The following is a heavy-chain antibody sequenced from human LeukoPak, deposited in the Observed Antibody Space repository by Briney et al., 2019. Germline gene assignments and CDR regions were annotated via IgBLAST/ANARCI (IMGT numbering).Heavy chain of an antibody. CDR1: GFTFSDYG. J-gene: IGHJ4*02. Sequence: PGRSLRLSCAAYGFTFSDYGMHWVRQAPGKGLEWVALISYDGGNKFYADSVRDRFTISRDNSKNTLFLQMNSLRIEDTAVYYCAKVFEVRGARRPKDYWGQGTLVIVSS. D-gene: IGHD3-10*01. CDR2: ISYDGGNK. CDR3: AKVFEVRGARRPKDY. V-gene: IGHV3-30*18.